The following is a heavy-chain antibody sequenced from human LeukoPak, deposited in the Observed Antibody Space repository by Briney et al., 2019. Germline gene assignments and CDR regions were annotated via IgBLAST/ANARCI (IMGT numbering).Heavy chain of an antibody. Sequence: PGGSLRLSCAASGFTFSSYSMNWVRQAPGKGLEWVSYISSSSSTIYYAGSVKGRFTVSRDNAKNSLYLQMNRLRDEDTAVYYCARDFKQYQLLSWTALSDAFDIWGQGTMVTVSS. V-gene: IGHV3-48*02. CDR1: GFTFSSYS. J-gene: IGHJ3*02. CDR2: ISSSSSTI. CDR3: ARDFKQYQLLSWTALSDAFDI. D-gene: IGHD2-2*01.